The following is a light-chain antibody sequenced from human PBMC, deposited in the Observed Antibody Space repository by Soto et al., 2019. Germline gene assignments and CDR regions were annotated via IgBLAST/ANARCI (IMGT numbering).Light chain of an antibody. CDR3: AAWDDSLRGWV. Sequence: QSVLTQPPSVSAAPGQKVTISCSGSSSNIGTNYVSWYQQLPGRAPKLVIYTNDQRPSGVPDRFSGSKSGTSASLAISGLRSEDEADYYCAAWDDSLRGWVFGGGTKVTVL. CDR1: SSNIGTNY. J-gene: IGLJ3*02. V-gene: IGLV1-47*02. CDR2: TND.